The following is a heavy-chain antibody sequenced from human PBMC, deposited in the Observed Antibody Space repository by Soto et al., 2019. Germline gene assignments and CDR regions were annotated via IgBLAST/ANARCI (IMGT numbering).Heavy chain of an antibody. CDR3: ARDVRYCVDDCYDY. J-gene: IGHJ4*02. V-gene: IGHV4-31*03. D-gene: IGHD2-15*01. Sequence: QVQLQESGPGLVKPSQNLSLACTVSGGSISSAGYYWNWIRQHPGKGLEWIGYIYYTGTTYYNPSLRSRVSILIDTSNHRFFLTLSSVTAADTAVYYCARDVRYCVDDCYDYWGQGTLLTVSS. CDR1: GGSISSAGYY. CDR2: IYYTGTT.